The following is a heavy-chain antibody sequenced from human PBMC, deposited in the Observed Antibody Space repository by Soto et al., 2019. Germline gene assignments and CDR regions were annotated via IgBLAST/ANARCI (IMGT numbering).Heavy chain of an antibody. J-gene: IGHJ4*02. CDR1: GVTFSSYA. CDR3: AKDGSWDGGGGES. CDR2: IIPVFRTS. V-gene: IGHV1-69*18. Sequence: QVQLVQSGAELKKPGSSVKVSCSASGVTFSSYAFTWVRQAPGQGLEWMGNIIPVFRTSNYAQGFQGRLTISADESNNTIYMELSSLRSEDTAAYFCAKDGSWDGGGGESWGQGTLVIVSS. D-gene: IGHD3-16*01.